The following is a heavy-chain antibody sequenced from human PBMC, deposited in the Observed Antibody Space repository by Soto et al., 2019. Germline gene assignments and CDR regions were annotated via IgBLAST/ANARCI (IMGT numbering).Heavy chain of an antibody. CDR1: GYSFTTYW. J-gene: IGHJ4*02. CDR3: ARLGVATTPDF. CDR2: IDPSDSYT. V-gene: IGHV5-10-1*01. D-gene: IGHD2-15*01. Sequence: GESLKISCKGSGYSFTTYWITWVRQMPGKGLEWMGRIDPSDSYTNYSPSSQGHVTISADKSISTAYLQWSSLTAPATALYYFARLGVATTPDFWGQGTLVTVSS.